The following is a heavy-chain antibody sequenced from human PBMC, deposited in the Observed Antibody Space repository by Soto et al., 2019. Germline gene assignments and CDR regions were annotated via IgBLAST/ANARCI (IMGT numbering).Heavy chain of an antibody. CDR1: GYTFTGYY. V-gene: IGHV1-2*04. J-gene: IGHJ6*02. CDR3: ARDRFRVYGYNYYYYGMDV. D-gene: IGHD3-16*01. CDR2: INPNSGGT. Sequence: GASVKVSCKASGYTFTGYYMHWVRQAPGQGLEWMGWINPNSGGTNYAQKFQGWVTMTRDTSISTAYMELSRLRSDDTAVYYCARDRFRVYGYNYYYYGMDVWGQGTTVTVSS.